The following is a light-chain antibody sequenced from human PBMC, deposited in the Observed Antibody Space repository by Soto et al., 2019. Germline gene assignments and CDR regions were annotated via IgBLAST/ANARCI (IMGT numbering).Light chain of an antibody. V-gene: IGKV1D-12*01. Sequence: DIQITQSPSSVSASVGDRVTITCLSSQGVSRWLAWYQQKPGKAPKFLIYAASSLQSGVPPRFSGSGSGTDFTLTISSLQPEDFAAYYCQQANSFPPTFGPGTKVDIK. J-gene: IGKJ3*01. CDR1: QGVSRW. CDR3: QQANSFPPT. CDR2: AAS.